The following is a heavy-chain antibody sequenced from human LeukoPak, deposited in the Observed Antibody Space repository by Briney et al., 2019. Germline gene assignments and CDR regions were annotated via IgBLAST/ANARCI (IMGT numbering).Heavy chain of an antibody. Sequence: SETLSLTCIVSGGSISSSTYYWGWTRQPPGKGLEWIGSIYYTGSTYYNPSLKSRVTISVDTSENHFSLRLSSVTAADTAVYYCARHVVAYDYGDYWGQGTLVTVSS. D-gene: IGHD4-17*01. J-gene: IGHJ4*02. V-gene: IGHV4-39*01. CDR2: IYYTGST. CDR3: ARHVVAYDYGDY. CDR1: GGSISSSTYY.